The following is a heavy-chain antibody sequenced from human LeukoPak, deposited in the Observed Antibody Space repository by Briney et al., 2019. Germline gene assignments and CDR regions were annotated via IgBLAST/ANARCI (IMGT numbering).Heavy chain of an antibody. Sequence: SDTQSLTCTLSGGSISNYYWTWIRQSPGKTLEWIGCSHKSGSTHYNPSRKSQVTISEDTSKNQCSLKLTEVKGADPVVYYVAKGHRTVAAALPYNWFDLWGKGTVVTVSS. V-gene: IGHV4-59*12. CDR2: SHKSGST. CDR1: GGSISNYY. D-gene: IGHD6-13*01. J-gene: IGHJ5*02. CDR3: AKGHRTVAAALPYNWFDL.